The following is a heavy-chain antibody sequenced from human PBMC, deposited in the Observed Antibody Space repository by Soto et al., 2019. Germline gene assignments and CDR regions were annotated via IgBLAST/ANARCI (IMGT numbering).Heavy chain of an antibody. V-gene: IGHV3-30*04. D-gene: IGHD2-8*01. Sequence: GGSLRLSCAESGFTFSSYAMHWVRQAPGKGLEWVAVISYDGSNKYYADSVKGRFTISRDNSKNTLYLQMNSLRAEDTAVYYCASGATNRCFDYWGQGTLVTVSS. J-gene: IGHJ4*02. CDR1: GFTFSSYA. CDR2: ISYDGSNK. CDR3: ASGATNRCFDY.